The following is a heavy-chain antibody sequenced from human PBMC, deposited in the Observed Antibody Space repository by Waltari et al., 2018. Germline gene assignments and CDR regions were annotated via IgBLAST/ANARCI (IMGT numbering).Heavy chain of an antibody. V-gene: IGHV3-21*03. D-gene: IGHD3-10*01. J-gene: IGHJ5*02. CDR3: TRDLYGSGGDWFDP. Sequence: ELQLVESGGGLVKPGGSIRLTCAAAGFGFRHSDMNWVRQAPGKGLEWVSSIGGGSRSYIFYADSVKGRFTVSRDNAKNSLYLQMNSLRAGDTAMYYCTRDLYGSGGDWFDPWGQGTLVTVSS. CDR1: GFGFRHSD. CDR2: IGGGSRSYI.